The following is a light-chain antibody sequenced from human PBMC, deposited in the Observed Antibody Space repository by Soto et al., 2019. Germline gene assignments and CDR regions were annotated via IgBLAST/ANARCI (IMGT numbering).Light chain of an antibody. CDR2: GSS. CDR3: QQYGSSIT. V-gene: IGKV3-20*01. Sequence: DIVMTQSPDSLAVSLGERATINCKSSQSVSSTYLAWYQQKPGQAPRLLIFGSSSRATGIPDRFGGSGSGTDFTLTINRLEPEDFAVFYCQQYGSSITFGQGTRLEIK. J-gene: IGKJ5*01. CDR1: QSVSSTY.